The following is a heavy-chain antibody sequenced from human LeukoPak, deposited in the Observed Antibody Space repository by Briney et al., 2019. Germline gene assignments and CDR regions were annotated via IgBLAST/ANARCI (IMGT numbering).Heavy chain of an antibody. Sequence: PGGSLRLSCAASGFTFSSYGMHWVRQAPGKGLEWVAVISYDGSNKYYADSVKGRFTISRDNSENTLYLQMNSLRAEDTAVYYCAKDAPAVAGVFDYWGQGTLVTVSS. J-gene: IGHJ4*02. D-gene: IGHD6-19*01. CDR2: ISYDGSNK. CDR3: AKDAPAVAGVFDY. CDR1: GFTFSSYG. V-gene: IGHV3-30*18.